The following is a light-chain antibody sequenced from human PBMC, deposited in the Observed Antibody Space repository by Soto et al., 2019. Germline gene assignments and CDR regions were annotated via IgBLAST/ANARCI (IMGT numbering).Light chain of an antibody. CDR3: QSYDSSLRGRV. J-gene: IGLJ3*02. CDR1: SSNIGAGYD. Sequence: QSVLTQPPSVSGAPGQRVTISCTGSSSNIGAGYDVHWYQQLPGTAPKLLIYGNSNRPSGVPDRFSGYKSCTYSSLAITGLQAEDDADYYCQSYDSSLRGRVFGGGTKLTVL. CDR2: GNS. V-gene: IGLV1-40*01.